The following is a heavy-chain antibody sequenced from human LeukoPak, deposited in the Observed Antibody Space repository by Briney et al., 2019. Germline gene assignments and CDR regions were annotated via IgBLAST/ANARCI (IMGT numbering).Heavy chain of an antibody. J-gene: IGHJ6*03. Sequence: SETLSLTCTVSGESINPYYWNWIRQSAGKGLEWIGHIYKSGTTNFNPSLTSRVTMSLDTSRNQFSLKPRSVTAADTAVYFCARSFLDYMDVWGKGTTVTVSS. CDR2: IYKSGTT. D-gene: IGHD2/OR15-2a*01. CDR3: ARSFLDYMDV. V-gene: IGHV4-4*07. CDR1: GESINPYY.